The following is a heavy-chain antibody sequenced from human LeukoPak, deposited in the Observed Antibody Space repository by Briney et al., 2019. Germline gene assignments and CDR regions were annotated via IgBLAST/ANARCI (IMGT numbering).Heavy chain of an antibody. CDR3: AEDLGYYYGSGSYLDY. J-gene: IGHJ4*02. CDR1: GFTFSSYA. V-gene: IGHV3-23*01. D-gene: IGHD3-10*01. CDR2: ISGSGGST. Sequence: GGSLRLSCAASGFTFSSYAMSWVRQAPGKGLEWVSAISGSGGSTYYADSVKGRFTISRDNSKNTLYLQMNSLRAEDTAVYYCAEDLGYYYGSGSYLDYWGQGTLVTVSS.